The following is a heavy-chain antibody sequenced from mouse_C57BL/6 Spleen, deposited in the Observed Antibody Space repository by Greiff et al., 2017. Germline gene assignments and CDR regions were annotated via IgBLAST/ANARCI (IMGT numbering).Heavy chain of an antibody. V-gene: IGHV5-17*01. Sequence: EVQLVESGGGLVKPGGSLKLSCAASGFTFSDYGMHWVRQAPEKGLEWVAYISRGSSTIYYADTVKGRFTISRDNAKNTLFLQMTSLRSEDTAMYYCARAFYYYGSSYRYAMDYWGQGTSVTVSS. CDR3: ARAFYYYGSSYRYAMDY. CDR1: GFTFSDYG. D-gene: IGHD1-1*01. CDR2: ISRGSSTI. J-gene: IGHJ4*01.